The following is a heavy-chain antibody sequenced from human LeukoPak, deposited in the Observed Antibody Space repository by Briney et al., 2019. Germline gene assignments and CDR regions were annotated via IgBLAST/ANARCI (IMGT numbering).Heavy chain of an antibody. J-gene: IGHJ4*02. V-gene: IGHV3-23*01. CDR3: AKGEGGSGSSYNSLDH. CDR2: ISGSGVGT. D-gene: IGHD3-10*01. Sequence: PGGSLRLSCAASGFTVASYAMTWVRQAPGEGLEWVSCISGSGVGTLYADSVKGRFTISRDDSKNTLYLQMNSLRAEDTAVYYCAKGEGGSGSSYNSLDHWGQGTLVTVSS. CDR1: GFTVASYA.